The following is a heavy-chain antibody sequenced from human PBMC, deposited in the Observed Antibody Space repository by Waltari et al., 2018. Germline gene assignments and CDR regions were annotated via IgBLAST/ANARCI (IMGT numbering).Heavy chain of an antibody. Sequence: QVQLQQWGAGLLKPSETLSLTCPVYGGSFSSYYWTWLRQPPGKGLEWIGEGHHTGVTNYNPSLGSRVTISLDTSRNQFSLQLTSMTAADTGLYYCAGYGGPAFWYFALWGRGTQVIVSS. D-gene: IGHD3-16*01. V-gene: IGHV4-34*01. CDR2: GHHTGVT. CDR3: AGYGGPAFWYFAL. CDR1: GGSFSSYY. J-gene: IGHJ2*01.